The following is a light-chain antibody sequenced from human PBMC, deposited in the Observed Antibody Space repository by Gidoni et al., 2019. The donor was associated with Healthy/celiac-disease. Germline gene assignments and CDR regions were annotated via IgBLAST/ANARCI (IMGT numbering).Light chain of an antibody. Sequence: EIVFTPSPATLSLSPGERATLSCRASQSVSSYLAWYQQKPGQAPRLLIYDASNRATGIPARFSGSGSGTDFTLTISSLEPEDVAVYYCQQRSNWPPMYTFGQXTKLEIK. CDR1: QSVSSY. CDR2: DAS. V-gene: IGKV3-11*01. J-gene: IGKJ2*01. CDR3: QQRSNWPPMYT.